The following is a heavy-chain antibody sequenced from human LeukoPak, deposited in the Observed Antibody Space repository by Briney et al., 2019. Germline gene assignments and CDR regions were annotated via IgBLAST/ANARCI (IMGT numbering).Heavy chain of an antibody. V-gene: IGHV3-30*18. Sequence: GGSLRLSCAASGFTLRTYAMHWVRQAPGKGLEWVAVISDDGSHKYYADSVKGRFTISRDNSKNTLYLQMNSLRVEDTAVYYCAKEQGCSGGRCYSAIDYWGQGTLVTVSS. CDR2: ISDDGSHK. J-gene: IGHJ4*02. CDR3: AKEQGCSGGRCYSAIDY. D-gene: IGHD2-15*01. CDR1: GFTLRTYA.